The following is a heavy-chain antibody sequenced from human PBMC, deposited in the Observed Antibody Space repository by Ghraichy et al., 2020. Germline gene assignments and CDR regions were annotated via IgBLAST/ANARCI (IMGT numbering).Heavy chain of an antibody. Sequence: ASVKVSCKASGYTFTSYDINWVRQATGQGLEWMGWMNPNSGNTGYAQKFQGRVTMTRNTSISTAYMELSSLRSEDTAVYYCARGDIVVVPAAILIDDYYYYYYMDVWGKGTTVTVSS. CDR1: GYTFTSYD. CDR3: ARGDIVVVPAAILIDDYYYYYYMDV. D-gene: IGHD2-2*01. CDR2: MNPNSGNT. J-gene: IGHJ6*03. V-gene: IGHV1-8*01.